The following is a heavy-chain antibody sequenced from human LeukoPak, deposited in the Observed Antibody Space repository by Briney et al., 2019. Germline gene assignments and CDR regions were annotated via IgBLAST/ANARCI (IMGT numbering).Heavy chain of an antibody. D-gene: IGHD4-23*01. J-gene: IGHJ4*02. CDR3: AKVPGDYGGPFDY. V-gene: IGHV3-30*18. CDR2: ISYDGSNK. Sequence: GGSLRLSCAASGFTFSSYGMHWVRPAPGKGLEWGAVISYDGSNKYYADSVKGRFTISRDNSKNTLYLQMNSLRAEDTAVYYCAKVPGDYGGPFDYWGQGTLVTVSS. CDR1: GFTFSSYG.